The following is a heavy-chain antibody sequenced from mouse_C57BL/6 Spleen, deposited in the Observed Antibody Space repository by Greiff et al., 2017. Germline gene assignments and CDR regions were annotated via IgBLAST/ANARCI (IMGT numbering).Heavy chain of an antibody. CDR3: ARQLRTDYFDY. CDR2: ISSGGSYT. D-gene: IGHD3-2*02. V-gene: IGHV5-6*01. Sequence: DVQLVESGGDLVKPGGSLKLSCAASGFTFSSYGMSWVRPTPDNRLEWVATISSGGSYTSSPDSVKGRFTISSDNAKHTLYLQMSSLKSEDQAMYYCARQLRTDYFDYWGQGTTRTVSS. CDR1: GFTFSSYG. J-gene: IGHJ2*01.